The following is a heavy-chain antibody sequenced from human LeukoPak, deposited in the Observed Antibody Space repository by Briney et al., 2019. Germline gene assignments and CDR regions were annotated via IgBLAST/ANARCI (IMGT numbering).Heavy chain of an antibody. J-gene: IGHJ6*02. CDR3: AKCLVRGVIILRGMDV. CDR2: ISGSGGST. CDR1: GFTFSSYA. D-gene: IGHD3-10*01. Sequence: GGSLRLSCAASGFTFSSYAMSWVRQAPGKGLEWVSAISGSGGSTYYADSVKGRFTISRDNPKNTLYLQMNSLRAEDTAVYYCAKCLVRGVIILRGMDVWGQGTTVTVSS. V-gene: IGHV3-23*01.